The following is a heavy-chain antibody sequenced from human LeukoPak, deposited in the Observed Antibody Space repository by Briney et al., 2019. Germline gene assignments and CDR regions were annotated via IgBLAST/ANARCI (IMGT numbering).Heavy chain of an antibody. V-gene: IGHV3-33*01. CDR1: GFTFSNYG. J-gene: IGHJ4*02. Sequence: PGRSLRLSCAASGFTFSNYGMHWVRQAPGKGLEWVAVIWYDGSNKYYADSVKGRFTIPRDNSKNTLYLQMNSLRAEDTAVYYCARDLEYRHMDYWGQGTLVTVSS. CDR3: ARDLEYRHMDY. D-gene: IGHD2/OR15-2a*01. CDR2: IWYDGSNK.